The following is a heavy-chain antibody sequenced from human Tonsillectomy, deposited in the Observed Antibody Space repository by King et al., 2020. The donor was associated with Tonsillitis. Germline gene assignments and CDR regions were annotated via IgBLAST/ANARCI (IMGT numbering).Heavy chain of an antibody. J-gene: IGHJ6*02. V-gene: IGHV3-74*01. CDR1: GFTFRSYW. CDR3: ARVYCGSDCSRLGSAYYYGMDI. CDR2: INSDGSST. Sequence: VQLVESGGGLVQPGGSLRLSCAASGFTFRSYWMHWVRQVPGKGLVWVSRINSDGSSTSYADSVKGRFTISRDNAKNTLYLQMNSLRAEDTAVYYCARVYCGSDCSRLGSAYYYGMDIWGQGTTVTVSS. D-gene: IGHD2-21*02.